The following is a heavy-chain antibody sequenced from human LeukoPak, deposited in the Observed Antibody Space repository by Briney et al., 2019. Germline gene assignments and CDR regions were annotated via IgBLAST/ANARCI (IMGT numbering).Heavy chain of an antibody. CDR2: IYYSGSA. Sequence: SETLSLTCTVSGGSISSYYWSWIRQPPGKGLEWIGYIYYSGSANYNPSLKSRVTISVDTSKNQFSLKLSSVTAADTAVYCCARDPTGIQYFDYWGQGTLVTVSS. D-gene: IGHD1-14*01. V-gene: IGHV4-59*01. CDR3: ARDPTGIQYFDY. CDR1: GGSISSYY. J-gene: IGHJ4*02.